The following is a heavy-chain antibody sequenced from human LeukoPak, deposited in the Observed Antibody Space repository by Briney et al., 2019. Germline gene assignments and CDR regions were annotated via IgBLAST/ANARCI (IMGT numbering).Heavy chain of an antibody. D-gene: IGHD7-27*01. J-gene: IGHJ5*02. V-gene: IGHV3-21*01. CDR2: ISSSNTFI. CDR1: GFTFSTFT. Sequence: GGSLRLSCAASGFTFSTFTMNWVRQAPGKGLEWVSSISSSNTFIYYADSVEGRFTISRDNAKNSLYLQMTGLRVDDTGIYYCARDSGPLFDPWGHGTLVTVSS. CDR3: ARDSGPLFDP.